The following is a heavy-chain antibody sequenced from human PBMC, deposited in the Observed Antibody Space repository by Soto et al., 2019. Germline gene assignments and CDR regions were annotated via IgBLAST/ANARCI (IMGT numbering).Heavy chain of an antibody. CDR1: GFTFSDYY. CDR2: ISSSSSYT. J-gene: IGHJ3*02. Sequence: GSLRLSCAASGFTFSDYYMSWIRQAPGKGLEWVSYISSSSSYTNYADSVKGRFTISRDNAKNSLYLQMNSLRAEDTAVYYCARDYRTGSSVDAFDIWGQGTMVTVSS. D-gene: IGHD3-22*01. CDR3: ARDYRTGSSVDAFDI. V-gene: IGHV3-11*06.